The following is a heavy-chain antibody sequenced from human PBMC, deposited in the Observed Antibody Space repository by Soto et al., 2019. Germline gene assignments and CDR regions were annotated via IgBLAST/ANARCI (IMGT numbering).Heavy chain of an antibody. J-gene: IGHJ6*02. Sequence: GASVKVSFKASGGTFRNYGIGWLRQAPGQGLEWMGGIIPVFGTTNYAQKFQGRVTITADESTSTAYIEVSSLRSEDTAMFYCGRYCSGGSCHTLDYYGMDVWGQGTTVTVSS. D-gene: IGHD2-15*01. V-gene: IGHV1-69*13. CDR2: IIPVFGTT. CDR3: GRYCSGGSCHTLDYYGMDV. CDR1: GGTFRNYG.